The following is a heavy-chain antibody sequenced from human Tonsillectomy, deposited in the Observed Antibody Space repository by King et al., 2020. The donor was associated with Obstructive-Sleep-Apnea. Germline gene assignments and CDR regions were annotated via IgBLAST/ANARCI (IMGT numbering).Heavy chain of an antibody. CDR3: ARLEKGHYYYYYGMDV. V-gene: IGHV5-10-1*03. CDR2: IDPSDSYT. Sequence: QLVQSGAEVKKPGESLRISCKGSGYSFTSYWISWVRQMPGKGLEWMGRIDPSDSYTNYSPSFQGHVTISADKSISTAYLQWSSLKASDTAMYYCARLEKGHYYYYYGMDVWGQGTTVTVSS. CDR1: GYSFTSYW. J-gene: IGHJ6*02.